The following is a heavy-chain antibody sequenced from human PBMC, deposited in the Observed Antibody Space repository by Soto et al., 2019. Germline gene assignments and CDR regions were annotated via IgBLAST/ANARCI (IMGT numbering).Heavy chain of an antibody. J-gene: IGHJ4*02. D-gene: IGHD1-7*01. Sequence: QVQLQESGPGLVKPSGTLSLTCAVSGGSFTSNNWWTWVRQPPGQGLEWIGEIYRTGSTNYNPSLKGRITISLDKSANQFSLKVTSLTAADTADYSCASRAPGTSVDYWGQGTLVTVSS. V-gene: IGHV4-4*02. CDR1: GGSFTSNNW. CDR3: ASRAPGTSVDY. CDR2: IYRTGST.